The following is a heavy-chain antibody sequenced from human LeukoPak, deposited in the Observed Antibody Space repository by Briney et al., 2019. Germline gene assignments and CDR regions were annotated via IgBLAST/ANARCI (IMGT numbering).Heavy chain of an antibody. CDR2: ISYDGSNK. J-gene: IGHJ4*02. V-gene: IGHV3-30*04. D-gene: IGHD3-3*01. CDR3: AKVAANVLRFLEWLVTVDY. Sequence: GGSLRLSCAASGFTFSSYAMHWVRQAPGKGLEWVAVISYDGSNKYYADSVKGRFTISRDNSKNTLYLQMNSLRAEDTAVYYCAKVAANVLRFLEWLVTVDYWGQGTLVTVSS. CDR1: GFTFSSYA.